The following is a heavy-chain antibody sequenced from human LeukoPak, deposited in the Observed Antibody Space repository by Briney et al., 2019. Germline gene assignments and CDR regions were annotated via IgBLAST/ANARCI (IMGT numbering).Heavy chain of an antibody. CDR3: ARVRAPYYYYGMDV. Sequence: PSETLSLTCTVSGGSISSSSYYWGWIRQPPGKGLEWIGSIYYSGSTYYNPSLKSRVTISVDTSKNQFSLKLSSVTAADTAVYYCARVRAPYYYYGMDVWGQGTTVTVSS. V-gene: IGHV4-39*07. D-gene: IGHD4-17*01. CDR1: GGSISSSSYY. CDR2: IYYSGST. J-gene: IGHJ6*02.